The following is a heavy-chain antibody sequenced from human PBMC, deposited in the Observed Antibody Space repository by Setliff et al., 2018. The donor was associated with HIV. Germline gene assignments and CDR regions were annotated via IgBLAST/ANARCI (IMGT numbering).Heavy chain of an antibody. CDR1: GGTFSTYS. V-gene: IGHV1-69*06. Sequence: ASVKVSCKGFGGTFSTYSLSWVRQAPGQGLEWMGGIIPIFGKTNYAQKSQGRVTTTADKSTTTAFMDLSGLRSEDTAVYYCAENRSPSIFSAPTNAFDIWGQGTMVTVSS. CDR3: AENRSPSIFSAPTNAFDI. D-gene: IGHD3-9*01. CDR2: IIPIFGKT. J-gene: IGHJ3*02.